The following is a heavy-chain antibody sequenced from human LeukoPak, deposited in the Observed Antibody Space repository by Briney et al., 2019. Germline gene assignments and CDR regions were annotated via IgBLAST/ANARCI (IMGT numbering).Heavy chain of an antibody. Sequence: PGGSLRLSCAASGFTFDDYAMHWVRQAPGKGLEWVSGISWNSGSIGYADSVKGRFTISRDNAKNSLYLQMNSLRAEDTALYYCAKAGLPVGSVGSGCHPYYYYYYMDVGGKGTTVTIS. CDR3: AKAGLPVGSVGSGCHPYYYYYYMDV. V-gene: IGHV3-9*01. D-gene: IGHD6-19*01. J-gene: IGHJ6*03. CDR1: GFTFDDYA. CDR2: ISWNSGSI.